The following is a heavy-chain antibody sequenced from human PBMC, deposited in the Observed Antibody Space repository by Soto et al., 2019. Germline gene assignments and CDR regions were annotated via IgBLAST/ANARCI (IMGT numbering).Heavy chain of an antibody. Sequence: ASVKVSCKASGYTFTSYDINWVRQATGQGLEWMGWMNPNSGNTGYAQKFQGRVTMTRNTSISTAYMELSSLRSEDTAVYYCARGRYYDFWSGYYTYNWFDPWGQGTLVTV. V-gene: IGHV1-8*01. CDR1: GYTFTSYD. CDR2: MNPNSGNT. D-gene: IGHD3-3*01. J-gene: IGHJ5*02. CDR3: ARGRYYDFWSGYYTYNWFDP.